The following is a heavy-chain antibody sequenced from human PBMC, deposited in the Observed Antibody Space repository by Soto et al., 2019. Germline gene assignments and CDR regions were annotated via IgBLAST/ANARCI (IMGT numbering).Heavy chain of an antibody. CDR3: ARGGGYDSFDF. CDR1: GGSISSSSYY. CDR2: IYYSGST. V-gene: IGHV4-39*01. D-gene: IGHD2-15*01. J-gene: IGHJ4*02. Sequence: NPSETLSLTCTVSGGSISSSSYYWGWIRQPPGRGLEWIGSIYYSGSTYYNPSLKSRVTISVDTSKNQFSLKLSSVTAADKAVYYCARGGGYDSFDFWGQGIQVTVSS.